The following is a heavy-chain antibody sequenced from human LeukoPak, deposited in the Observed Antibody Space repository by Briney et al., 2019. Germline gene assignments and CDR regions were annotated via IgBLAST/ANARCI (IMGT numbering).Heavy chain of an antibody. CDR2: IYPGDSDT. D-gene: IGHD4-11*01. CDR1: GYSFTSYW. Sequence: GESLKISCKGSGYSFTSYWIGWARQMPGKGLEWMGIIYPGDSDTRYSPSFQGQVTISADKSISTAYLQWSSLKASDTAMYYCARQATVTTWGNYYYYYGMDVWGQGTTVTVSS. J-gene: IGHJ6*02. V-gene: IGHV5-51*01. CDR3: ARQATVTTWGNYYYYYGMDV.